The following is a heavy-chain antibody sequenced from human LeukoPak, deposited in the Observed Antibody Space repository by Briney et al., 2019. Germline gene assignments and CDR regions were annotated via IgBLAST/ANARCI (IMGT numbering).Heavy chain of an antibody. CDR1: GFTFSSYA. CDR2: ISYDGSNK. V-gene: IGHV3-30-3*01. D-gene: IGHD6-19*01. Sequence: GGSLRLSCAASGFTFSSYAMHWVRQAPGKGLEWVAVISYDGSNKYYADSVKGRFTISRDNAKNSLYLQMNSLRAEDTALYYCAKDGAVAGLRYFDYWGQGTLVTVSS. CDR3: AKDGAVAGLRYFDY. J-gene: IGHJ4*02.